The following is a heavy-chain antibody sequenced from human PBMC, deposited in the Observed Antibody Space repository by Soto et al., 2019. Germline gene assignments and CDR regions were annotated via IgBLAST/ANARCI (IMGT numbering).Heavy chain of an antibody. CDR1: GYTFTSYG. CDR2: ISVYNGNT. D-gene: IGHD3-10*01. Sequence: ASVKVSCKASGYTFTSYGISWVRQAPGQGLEWMGWISVYNGNTNYAQKLQGRVAMTTDTSTSTAYMELRSLRSDDTAVYYCASGWFGEFVYYFDYWGQGTLVTVSS. V-gene: IGHV1-18*01. CDR3: ASGWFGEFVYYFDY. J-gene: IGHJ4*02.